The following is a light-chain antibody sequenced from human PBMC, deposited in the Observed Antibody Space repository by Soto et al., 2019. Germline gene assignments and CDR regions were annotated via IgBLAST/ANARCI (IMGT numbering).Light chain of an antibody. CDR1: RSDVGGYDY. Sequence: QSVLTQPPSASGSPGQSVTISCTGTRSDVGGYDYVSWYQQHPGKAPKLMIYEVSKRPSGVPDRFSGSKSGNTASLTVSGLQAEDEADYYCSSYAGSSTYVFGTGTKVTVL. V-gene: IGLV2-8*01. CDR2: EVS. J-gene: IGLJ1*01. CDR3: SSYAGSSTYV.